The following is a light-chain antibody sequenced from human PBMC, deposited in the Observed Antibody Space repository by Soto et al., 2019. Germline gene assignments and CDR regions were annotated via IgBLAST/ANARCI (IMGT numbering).Light chain of an antibody. Sequence: QSALTQPPSASGSPGQSVTISCTGTSSDVGGYNYVSWYQQQSGKAPKLMIYEVSKRPSGVPDRFSGSKSGNTASLTVSGLQDEDEADYYCSSYAGRNTVVFGGGTKVTVL. CDR2: EVS. CDR1: SSDVGGYNY. J-gene: IGLJ2*01. CDR3: SSYAGRNTVV. V-gene: IGLV2-8*01.